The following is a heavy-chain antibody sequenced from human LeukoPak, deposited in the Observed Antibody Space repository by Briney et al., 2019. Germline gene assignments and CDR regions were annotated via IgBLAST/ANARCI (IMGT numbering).Heavy chain of an antibody. D-gene: IGHD3-22*01. CDR1: GFTFSSYA. V-gene: IGHV3-23*01. J-gene: IGHJ4*02. Sequence: GGSLRLSCAASGFTFSSYAMSWVRQAPGKGLEWVSAISGSGGSTYYADSVKGRFTISRDNSKNTLYLQMNSLRAEDTAVYYCAKDQYYYDSSGYYLYWGQGTVVTVSS. CDR2: ISGSGGST. CDR3: AKDQYYYDSSGYYLY.